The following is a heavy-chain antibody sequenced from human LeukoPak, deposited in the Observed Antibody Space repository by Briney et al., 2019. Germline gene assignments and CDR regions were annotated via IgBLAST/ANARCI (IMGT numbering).Heavy chain of an antibody. Sequence: PGGSLRLSCAAPGFTFSSYAMHWVRRAPGKGLEWVAVISYDGSNKYYADSVKGRFTISRDNSKNTLYLQMNSLRAEDTAVYYCAKFGWIRRIRSPPFDYWGQGTLVTVSS. CDR3: AKFGWIRRIRSPPFDY. D-gene: IGHD2-2*03. CDR2: ISYDGSNK. CDR1: GFTFSSYA. J-gene: IGHJ4*02. V-gene: IGHV3-30*04.